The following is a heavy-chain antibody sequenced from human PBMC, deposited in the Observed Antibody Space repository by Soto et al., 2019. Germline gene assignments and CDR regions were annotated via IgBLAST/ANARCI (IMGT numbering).Heavy chain of an antibody. CDR2: INSDGSST. Sequence: EVQLVESGGGLVQPGGSLRLSCAASGFTFSSYWMHWVRQAPGKGLVWVSRINSDGSSTSYADSVKGRFTISRDNAKNTLYLQMNSLRAEDTAVYYCAKIPRGFCGGDCYSENWGQATLVTVSS. J-gene: IGHJ4*02. CDR1: GFTFSSYW. V-gene: IGHV3-74*01. D-gene: IGHD2-21*02. CDR3: AKIPRGFCGGDCYSEN.